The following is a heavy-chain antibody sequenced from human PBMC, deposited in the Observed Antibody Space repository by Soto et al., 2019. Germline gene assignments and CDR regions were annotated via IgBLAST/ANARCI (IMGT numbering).Heavy chain of an antibody. CDR3: AGGGMTAPYFYYGMGV. Sequence: QVQLVQSGAEVKKPGSSVKVSCKASGGTFSSYAISWVRQAPGQGLEWMGGIIPSFGTANYAQKFQGRVTITADESTRTAYMELSSLRSEERAVYYCAGGGMTAPYFYYGMGVWGQGTTVSVSS. V-gene: IGHV1-69*01. CDR2: IIPSFGTA. CDR1: GGTFSSYA. D-gene: IGHD2-21*02. J-gene: IGHJ6*02.